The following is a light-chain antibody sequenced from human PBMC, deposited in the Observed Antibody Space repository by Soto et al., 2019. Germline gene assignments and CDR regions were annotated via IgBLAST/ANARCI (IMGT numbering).Light chain of an antibody. J-gene: IGKJ1*01. CDR2: GVS. CDR3: QQYIDSPRT. CDR1: QTVNRNY. V-gene: IGKV3-20*01. Sequence: EIILTQSPGTLALSPGDGATLSCRASQTVNRNYLAWYHQRPGQPPRHLIYGVSNTASGVPDRFSGDGSGTEFTLTIGRLDPDDFGVYYCQQYIDSPRTFGQGTRVEVK.